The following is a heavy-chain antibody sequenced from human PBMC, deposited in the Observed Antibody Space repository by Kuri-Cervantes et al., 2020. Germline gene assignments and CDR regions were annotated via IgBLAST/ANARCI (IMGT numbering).Heavy chain of an antibody. D-gene: IGHD2-2*01. CDR3: ARGYCSSSGCYFDY. CDR2: IYQTGTT. CDR1: GFSLSNARM. J-gene: IGHJ4*02. Sequence: SGPTLVKPTETLTLTCTVSGFSLSNARMGVSWIRQPPGQGLEWIGSIYQTGTTYYNPPLKSRVAISMDTSKNQFSLKLSSVTAADTAVFYCARGYCSSSGCYFDYWGQGTRVTVSS. V-gene: IGHV4-38-2*02.